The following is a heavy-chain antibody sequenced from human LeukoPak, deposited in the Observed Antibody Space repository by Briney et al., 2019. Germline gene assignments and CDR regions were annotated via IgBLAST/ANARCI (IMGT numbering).Heavy chain of an antibody. V-gene: IGHV3-21*01. CDR2: ISSSSSYI. Sequence: NPGGSLRFSCAASGFTFSSYSMNWVRQAPGKGLEWVSSISSSSSYIYYADSVKGRFTISRDNAKNSLYLQMNSLRAEDTAVYYCAREGGYSGYDMDYWGQGTLVTVSS. J-gene: IGHJ4*02. D-gene: IGHD5-12*01. CDR3: AREGGYSGYDMDY. CDR1: GFTFSSYS.